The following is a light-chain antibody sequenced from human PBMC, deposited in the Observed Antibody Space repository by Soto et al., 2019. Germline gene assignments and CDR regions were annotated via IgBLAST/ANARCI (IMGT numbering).Light chain of an antibody. J-gene: IGKJ1*01. Sequence: AIQMTQSPSSLSASVGDRVTITCRASQGIRTDLGWYQQKPGKAPKFLIYAASSLQSGVPSRFRGNSSGTDFTLTISSLQPDDFATYYWLHDYNYPWTFGQGTKVEIK. V-gene: IGKV1-6*01. CDR2: AAS. CDR3: LHDYNYPWT. CDR1: QGIRTD.